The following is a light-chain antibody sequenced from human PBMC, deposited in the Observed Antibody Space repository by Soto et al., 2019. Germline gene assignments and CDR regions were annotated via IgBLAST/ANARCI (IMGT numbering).Light chain of an antibody. CDR2: DVS. CDR3: QQYGSSGT. CDR1: QTVSSNS. V-gene: IGKV3-20*01. J-gene: IGKJ1*01. Sequence: EIVLTQSPGTLTLSPGERATLSCRASQTVSSNSLAWYQQKAGQAPRVLIFDVSTRATGIPDRFSGSGSGTDFTLTISRLEPEDFAVYYCQQYGSSGTFGQGTKVDI.